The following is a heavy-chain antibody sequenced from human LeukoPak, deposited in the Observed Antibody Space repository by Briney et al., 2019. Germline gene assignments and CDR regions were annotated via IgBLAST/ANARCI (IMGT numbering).Heavy chain of an antibody. CDR3: ARGAVAGPRGYYFDY. D-gene: IGHD6-19*01. V-gene: IGHV1-18*01. Sequence: ASVKVSCKASGYTFTSYGISWVRQAPGQGLEWMGWISAYNGNTNYAQKLQGRVTMTTDTSTSTAYMELRSLRSDDTAVYYCARGAVAGPRGYYFDYWGQGTLVTVSS. CDR1: GYTFTSYG. CDR2: ISAYNGNT. J-gene: IGHJ4*02.